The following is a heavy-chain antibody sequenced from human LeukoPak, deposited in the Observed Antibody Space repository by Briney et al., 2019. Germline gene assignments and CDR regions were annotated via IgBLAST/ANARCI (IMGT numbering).Heavy chain of an antibody. J-gene: IGHJ6*03. D-gene: IGHD6-13*01. CDR2: ISAYNGNT. CDR1: GYTFTSYG. Sequence: ASVKVSCKASGYTFTSYGISWVRQAPGQGLEWMGWISAYNGNTNYAQKFQGRVTITADESTSTAYMELSSLRSEDTAVYYCARGIAAAGYYYYYYMDVWGKGTTVTISS. CDR3: ARGIAAAGYYYYYYMDV. V-gene: IGHV1-18*01.